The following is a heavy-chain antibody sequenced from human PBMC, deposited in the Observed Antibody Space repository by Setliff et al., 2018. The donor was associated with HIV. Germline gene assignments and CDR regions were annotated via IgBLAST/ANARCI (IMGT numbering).Heavy chain of an antibody. Sequence: PSETLSLTCAVSGASISSSNWWRWVRQTPGKGLEWIGEIHHSGSTNYNPSLKSRVTISVDTSKNQFSLKLSSVTAADTAVYYCARVRGWYGEYYFDYWGQGTLVTVSS. V-gene: IGHV4-4*02. CDR1: GASISSSNW. CDR2: IHHSGST. CDR3: ARVRGWYGEYYFDY. D-gene: IGHD6-19*01. J-gene: IGHJ4*02.